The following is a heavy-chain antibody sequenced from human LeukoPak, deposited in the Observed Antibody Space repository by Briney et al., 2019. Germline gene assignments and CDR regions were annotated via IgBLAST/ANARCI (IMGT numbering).Heavy chain of an antibody. CDR1: GLAFSAYK. J-gene: IGHJ4*02. V-gene: IGHV3-74*01. CDR3: ARERSGYSYGTGFGY. D-gene: IGHD5-18*01. CDR2: ISTDGYTT. Sequence: GGSLRLSCAASGLAFSAYKMHWVRQAPRKGLVWVSRISTDGYTTDYADFVQGRFTASRDNTKNTWSLEMNSLRAEDTAVYYCARERSGYSYGTGFGYWGQGTLVTVSS.